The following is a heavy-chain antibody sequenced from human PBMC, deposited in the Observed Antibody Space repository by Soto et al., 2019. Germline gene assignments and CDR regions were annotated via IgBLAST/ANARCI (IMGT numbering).Heavy chain of an antibody. V-gene: IGHV4-4*02. CDR2: IYHSVST. Sequence: SETLSLTCAVSGGSIISSNCWSWVRQPPGKGLEWIGEIYHSVSTNYNPSLKSRVNISVDKSKNQFSLKLSSVTAADTAVYYCASPIDSPGAFDRWGQGTMVTVSS. CDR1: GGSIISSNC. J-gene: IGHJ3*02. CDR3: ASPIDSPGAFDR. D-gene: IGHD3-16*02.